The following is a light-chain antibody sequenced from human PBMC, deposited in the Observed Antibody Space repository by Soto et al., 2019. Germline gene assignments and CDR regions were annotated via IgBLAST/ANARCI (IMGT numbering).Light chain of an antibody. CDR2: EVS. CDR3: SSYTSSTTWV. CDR1: NSDVGGYNY. J-gene: IGLJ3*02. Sequence: QSVLTQPASVSGSRGQSINISCTGTNSDVGGYNYVSWYQQHQGKAPELMIYEVSNRPSGVSDRFSGSKSGNTATLTISGLQAEDEADYYCSSYTSSTTWVFGGGTKLTVL. V-gene: IGLV2-14*01.